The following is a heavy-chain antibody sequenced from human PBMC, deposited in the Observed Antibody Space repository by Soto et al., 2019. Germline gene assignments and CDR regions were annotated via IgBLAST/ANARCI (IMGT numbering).Heavy chain of an antibody. CDR1: GYTFTSYG. V-gene: IGHV1-18*01. D-gene: IGHD2-2*01. CDR3: ARSNCISTSCYASYYYYGMDV. J-gene: IGHJ6*02. CDR2: ISAYNGNT. Sequence: ASVKVSCKAPGYTFTSYGISWVRQAPGQGLDWMGWISAYNGNTNYAQKLQGRVTMTTDTSTSTAYMELRSLRSDDTAVYYCARSNCISTSCYASYYYYGMDVWGQGTTVTVSS.